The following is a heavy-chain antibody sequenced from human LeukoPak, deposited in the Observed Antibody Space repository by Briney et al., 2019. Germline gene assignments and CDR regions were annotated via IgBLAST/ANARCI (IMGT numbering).Heavy chain of an antibody. V-gene: IGHV1-69*05. J-gene: IGHJ4*02. CDR1: GGTFSSYA. CDR3: ARGSLPIVVLPAALDD. CDR2: IIPIFGTA. Sequence: SVKVSCKASGGTFSSYAITWVRQAPGQGLEWMGRIIPIFGTANYAQKFQGRVTISTDESTSTAYMELSSLRSEDTAVYYCARGSLPIVVLPAALDDWGQGTLVTVSS. D-gene: IGHD2-2*01.